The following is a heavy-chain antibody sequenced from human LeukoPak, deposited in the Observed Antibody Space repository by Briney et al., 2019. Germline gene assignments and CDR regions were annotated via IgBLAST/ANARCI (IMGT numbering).Heavy chain of an antibody. CDR3: ARDLTGTTVVHYHYYMDV. J-gene: IGHJ6*03. CDR1: GYTFTGYY. CDR2: INPNSGGT. V-gene: IGHV1-2*02. D-gene: IGHD1-7*01. Sequence: ASVKVSCKASGYTFTGYYMHWVRQAPGQGLEWMGWINPNSGGTNYAQKFQGRVTMTRDTSISTAYMELSRLRSDDTAVYYCARDLTGTTVVHYHYYMDVWGKGTTVTVSS.